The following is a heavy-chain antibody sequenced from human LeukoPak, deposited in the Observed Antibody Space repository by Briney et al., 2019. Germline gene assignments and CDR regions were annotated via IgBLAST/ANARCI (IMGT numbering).Heavy chain of an antibody. Sequence: SETLSLTCAVYGGSLSGYYWTWIRQPPGRGLEWIWEIKQSERTNYNPSLKSRVTISIDTSKNQFSLELTPVTAADTAVYYCAREGLKNVHNPLGYWGQGTLVTVPS. V-gene: IGHV4-34*01. D-gene: IGHD5-24*01. CDR3: AREGLKNVHNPLGY. CDR2: IKQSERT. CDR1: GGSLSGYY. J-gene: IGHJ4*02.